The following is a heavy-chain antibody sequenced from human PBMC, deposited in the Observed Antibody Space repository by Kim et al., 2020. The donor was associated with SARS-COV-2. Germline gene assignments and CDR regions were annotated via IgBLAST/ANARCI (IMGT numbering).Heavy chain of an antibody. J-gene: IGHJ6*02. V-gene: IGHV1-69*13. D-gene: IGHD3-9*01. CDR2: IIPIFGTA. CDR1: GGTFSSYA. CDR3: ARGLSDILTGYSLGGMDV. Sequence: SVKVSCKASGGTFSSYAISWVRQAPGQGLEWMGGIIPIFGTANYAQKFQGRVTITADESTSTAYMELSSLRSEDTAVYYCARGLSDILTGYSLGGMDVWGQGTTVTVSS.